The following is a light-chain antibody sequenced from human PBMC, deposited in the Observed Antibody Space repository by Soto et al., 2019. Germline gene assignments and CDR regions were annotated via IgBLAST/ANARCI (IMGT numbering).Light chain of an antibody. CDR2: DVS. J-gene: IGLJ2*01. Sequence: QSVLTQPASVSGSPGQSFTISCTGTSSDVGGYNYVSWYQQHPGKAPKLMIYDVSNRPSGLSTRFSGSKSGNTASLTISGLQAEDEADYYCSSYSSSTTLVFGGGTKVTVL. CDR3: SSYSSSTTLV. V-gene: IGLV2-14*03. CDR1: SSDVGGYNY.